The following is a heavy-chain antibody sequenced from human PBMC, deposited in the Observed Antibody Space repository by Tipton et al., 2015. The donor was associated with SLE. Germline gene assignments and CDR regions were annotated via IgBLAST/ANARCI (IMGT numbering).Heavy chain of an antibody. V-gene: IGHV4-39*07. CDR1: DGSIRSTNYY. CDR3: ARRHFSGTFSS. J-gene: IGHJ6*02. D-gene: IGHD6-25*01. Sequence: TLSLTCTVSDGSIRSTNYYWGWIRQPPGKGLEWIGSIFYTGSTYYNPSLKSRVSFSIDTSKHQFSLKLNSVPAADTALYYCARRHFSGTFSSWGQGTALTVSS. CDR2: IFYTGST.